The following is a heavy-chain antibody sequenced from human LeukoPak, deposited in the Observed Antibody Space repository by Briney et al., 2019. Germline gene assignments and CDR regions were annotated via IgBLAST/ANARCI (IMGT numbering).Heavy chain of an antibody. CDR1: GGSISTYY. CDR3: ARASGVSSYLLPI. Sequence: SGTLSLTCTVSGGSISTYYWSWIRQPPGKGLEWIGYIYYSGSTSYNPSYSSGSTNYNPSLKSRVTISIDTSKNQFSLRLNSVTAADTAVYYCARASGVSSYLLPIWGQGTLVTVSS. J-gene: IGHJ4*02. CDR2: IYYSGSTSYNPSYSSGST. D-gene: IGHD2-8*01. V-gene: IGHV4-59*01.